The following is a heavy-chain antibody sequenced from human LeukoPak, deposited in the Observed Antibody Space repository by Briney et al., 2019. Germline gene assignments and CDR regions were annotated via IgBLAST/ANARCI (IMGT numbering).Heavy chain of an antibody. CDR3: ARRGYSSNYFDY. V-gene: IGHV5-51*01. CDR2: IYPGDSDT. D-gene: IGHD5-18*01. J-gene: IGHJ4*02. CDR1: GYSFTSYW. Sequence: GESLKISGEGSGYSFTSYWIGWVRQMPGKGREWMGIIYPGDSDTRYSTSFQGQVTISVDKSITAAYLQWSSLKASHTGMYYCARRGYSSNYFDYLGQGTLVTVSS.